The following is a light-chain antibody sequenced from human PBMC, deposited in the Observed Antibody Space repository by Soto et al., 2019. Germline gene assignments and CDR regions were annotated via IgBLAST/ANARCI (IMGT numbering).Light chain of an antibody. CDR1: QSVSNW. J-gene: IGKJ1*01. CDR3: QQYDSYSWT. Sequence: DIQMTQSPSTLSASVGERVTITCRASQSVSNWLAWYQQKPGKAPKLLIYDVSSLKSGVPSRFSGSGSGTEFILNISSLQPDDFATYYCQQYDSYSWTFDQGTKVEMK. CDR2: DVS. V-gene: IGKV1-5*01.